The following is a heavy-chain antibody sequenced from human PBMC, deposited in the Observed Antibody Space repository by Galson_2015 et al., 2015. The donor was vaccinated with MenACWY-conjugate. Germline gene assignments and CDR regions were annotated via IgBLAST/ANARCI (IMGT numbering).Heavy chain of an antibody. Sequence: SLRLSCAASEFTVSRNYMSWVRQAPGKGLEWISMIYSGGSTYYADSVKGRFTMSRDNSKSMVYLQMNSLRADDTAVYFCAKDPFSNTFYYYGLDVWGQGTTVTVSS. D-gene: IGHD2/OR15-2a*01. V-gene: IGHV3-66*01. J-gene: IGHJ6*02. CDR3: AKDPFSNTFYYYGLDV. CDR1: EFTVSRNY. CDR2: IYSGGST.